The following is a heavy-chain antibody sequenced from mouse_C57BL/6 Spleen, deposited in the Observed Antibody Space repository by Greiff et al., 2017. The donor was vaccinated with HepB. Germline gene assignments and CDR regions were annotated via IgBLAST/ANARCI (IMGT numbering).Heavy chain of an antibody. D-gene: IGHD3-2*02. CDR3: AKAGDSSGSFDY. J-gene: IGHJ2*01. CDR2: ISSGSSTI. CDR1: GFTFSDYG. V-gene: IGHV5-17*01. Sequence: EVQLVESGGGLVKPGGSLKLSCAASGFTFSDYGMHWVRQAPEKGLEWVAYISSGSSTIYYADTVKGRFTISRDNAKNTLFLQMTSLRSEDTAMYYCAKAGDSSGSFDYWGQGTTLTVSS.